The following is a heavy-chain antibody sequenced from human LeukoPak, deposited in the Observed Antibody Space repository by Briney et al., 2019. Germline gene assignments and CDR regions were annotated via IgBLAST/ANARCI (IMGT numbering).Heavy chain of an antibody. CDR2: ISYDGSNK. D-gene: IGHD3-9*01. Sequence: GGSLRLSCAASGFTFSNCWMTWVRQAPGKGLEWVAVISYDGSNKYYADSVKGRFTISRDNSKNTLYLQMNSLRAEDTAVYYCARERVYDILTGHFYFDYWGQGTLVTVSS. CDR1: GFTFSNCW. CDR3: ARERVYDILTGHFYFDY. J-gene: IGHJ4*02. V-gene: IGHV3-30-3*01.